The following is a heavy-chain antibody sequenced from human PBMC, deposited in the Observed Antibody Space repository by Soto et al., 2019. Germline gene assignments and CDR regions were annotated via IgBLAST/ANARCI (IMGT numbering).Heavy chain of an antibody. D-gene: IGHD3-16*01. V-gene: IGHV3-7*01. CDR3: ARDIGFDYVN. CDR1: VFNVMSYW. Sequence: RWSLRLSCSVSVFNVMSYWMSWFRQAPGKGLEWVASIKEDGSEIYYLHSVRGRFSISRDSAGNALHLTMNYLSAEDTGVYFCARDIGFDYVNWGQGTLVTVSS. CDR2: IKEDGSEI. J-gene: IGHJ4*02.